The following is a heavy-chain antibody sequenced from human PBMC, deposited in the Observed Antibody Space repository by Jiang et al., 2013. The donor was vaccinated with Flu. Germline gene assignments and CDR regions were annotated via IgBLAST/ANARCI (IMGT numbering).Heavy chain of an antibody. J-gene: IGHJ4*02. V-gene: IGHV3-21*01. CDR2: ISSSSNYI. D-gene: IGHD2-15*01. CDR3: ARAYSGYYFDY. CDR1: GFTFSSST. Sequence: KPGGSLRISCAASGFTFSSSTMIWVRQAPGKGLEWVSSISSSSNYIYNADSVKGRFTISRDNAKNSMYLQMNSLRAEDTAVYYCARAYSGYYFDYWGQGTLVTVSS.